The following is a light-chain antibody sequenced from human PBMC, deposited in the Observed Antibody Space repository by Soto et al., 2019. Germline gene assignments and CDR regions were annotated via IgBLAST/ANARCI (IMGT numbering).Light chain of an antibody. Sequence: QSALTQPASVSGSPGQSITISCTGTSSDVGGYNYVSWYQQHPGKAPKLMIYDVSNRPSGVSNRFSGSTSGNTASLTISGLQAEDDADYYCSSYTSSSTLGVVFGGGTKLTVL. V-gene: IGLV2-14*01. CDR1: SSDVGGYNY. J-gene: IGLJ2*01. CDR2: DVS. CDR3: SSYTSSSTLGVV.